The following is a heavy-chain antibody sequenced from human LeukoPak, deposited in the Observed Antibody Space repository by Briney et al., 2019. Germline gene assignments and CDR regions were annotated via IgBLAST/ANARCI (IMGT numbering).Heavy chain of an antibody. CDR3: ARGPYGSGSYPYYFDY. Sequence: SETLSLTCGVSGYSISSACYWGWIRQPPGKGLEWIGSIYHRGSIYSNPSLKSRVTISVDTSKNQFSLKLTSMTAADTAVYFCARGPYGSGSYPYYFDYWGQGTLDTVSS. CDR1: GYSISSACY. J-gene: IGHJ4*02. V-gene: IGHV4-38-2*01. CDR2: IYHRGSI. D-gene: IGHD3-10*01.